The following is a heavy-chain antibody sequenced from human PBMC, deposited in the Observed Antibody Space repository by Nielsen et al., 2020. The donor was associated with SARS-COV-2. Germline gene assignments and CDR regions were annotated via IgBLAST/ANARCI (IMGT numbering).Heavy chain of an antibody. CDR3: ARCSGGSCYSGWFDP. V-gene: IGHV3-33*01. CDR1: GFTFSSYG. D-gene: IGHD2-15*01. Sequence: GESLKISCAASGFTFSSYGMHWVRQAPGKGLEWVAVIWYDGSNKYYADSVKGRFTISRDNAKSSLYLQMNSLRAEDTAAYYCARCSGGSCYSGWFDPWGQGTLVTVSS. CDR2: IWYDGSNK. J-gene: IGHJ5*02.